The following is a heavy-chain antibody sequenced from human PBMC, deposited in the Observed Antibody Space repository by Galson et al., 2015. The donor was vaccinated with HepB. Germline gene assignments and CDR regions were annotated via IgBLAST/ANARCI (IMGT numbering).Heavy chain of an antibody. J-gene: IGHJ6*02. CDR2: ISYDGSNK. D-gene: IGHD6-19*01. V-gene: IGHV3-30-3*01. Sequence: SLRLSCAASGFTFSSYAMHWVRQAPGKGLEWVAAISYDGSNKYYADSVKGRFTISRDNSKNTLYLQMNSLRAEDTAVYYCARSTGEGSQWLVQDYYYYGMDVWGQGTTVTVSS. CDR3: ARSTGEGSQWLVQDYYYYGMDV. CDR1: GFTFSSYA.